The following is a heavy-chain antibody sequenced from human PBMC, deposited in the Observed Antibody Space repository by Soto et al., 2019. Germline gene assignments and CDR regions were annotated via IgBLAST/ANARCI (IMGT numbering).Heavy chain of an antibody. CDR3: VFYDFWSGYSVDY. V-gene: IGHV4-39*01. Sequence: QLQLQASGPGLVKPSETLSLTCTVSGGSISRSSYYWGWIRQPPGKGLEWIGSIYYSGSTYYNPSRKSRVTISVDTSKNQFALKLSSVTAADTAVYYCVFYDFWSGYSVDYWGQGTLVTVSS. J-gene: IGHJ4*02. CDR2: IYYSGST. CDR1: GGSISRSSYY. D-gene: IGHD3-3*01.